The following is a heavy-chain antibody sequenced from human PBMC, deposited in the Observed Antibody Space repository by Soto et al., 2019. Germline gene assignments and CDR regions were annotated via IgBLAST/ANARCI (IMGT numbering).Heavy chain of an antibody. CDR2: IYYSGST. D-gene: IGHD5-12*01. CDR3: ARLYDGNLFDY. Sequence: SETLSLTCTVSGGCISSSSYYWGWIRQPPGKGLEWIGTIYYSGSTYYNPSLKSRVTISADTSKNQFSLKLTSVTAADTAVYYCARLYDGNLFDYWGQGTLVTVSS. CDR1: GGCISSSSYY. V-gene: IGHV4-39*01. J-gene: IGHJ4*02.